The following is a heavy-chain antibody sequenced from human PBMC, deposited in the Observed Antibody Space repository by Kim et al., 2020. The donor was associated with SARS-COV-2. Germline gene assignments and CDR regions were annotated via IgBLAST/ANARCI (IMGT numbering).Heavy chain of an antibody. CDR1: EFSFSSYS. CDR2: ISSGSETI. Sequence: GGSLRLSCAASEFSFSSYSMNWVRQAPGKGLEWVSYISSGSETIYYVDSVKGRFTISRDNAKKSVYLQMTSLRDEDTAVYYCARGTSITMVRGVVPAYYFDNWRQGTLVSVSS. V-gene: IGHV3-48*02. D-gene: IGHD3-10*01. CDR3: ARGTSITMVRGVVPAYYFDN. J-gene: IGHJ4*02.